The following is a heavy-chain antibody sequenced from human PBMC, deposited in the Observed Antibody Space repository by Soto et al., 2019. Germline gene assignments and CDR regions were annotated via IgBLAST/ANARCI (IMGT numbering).Heavy chain of an antibody. Sequence: GGSLRLSCAASGFTFSSYAMSWVRQAPGKGLEWVSAISGSGGSTYYADSVKGRFTISRDNSKNTLYLQMNSLRAEDTAVYYCAKPITMVRGVISAYDYWGQGTLVTVSS. CDR2: ISGSGGST. D-gene: IGHD3-10*01. CDR1: GFTFSSYA. CDR3: AKPITMVRGVISAYDY. J-gene: IGHJ4*02. V-gene: IGHV3-23*01.